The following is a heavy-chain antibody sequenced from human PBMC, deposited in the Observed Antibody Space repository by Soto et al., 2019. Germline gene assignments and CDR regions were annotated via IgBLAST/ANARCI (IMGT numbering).Heavy chain of an antibody. CDR3: ASQRAAGPRYYYYYGMDV. D-gene: IGHD6-13*01. Sequence: PSETLSLTCTVSGGSISDDTYYWGWIRQPPGKGLEWIGEIYHSGSTNYNPSLKSRVTISVDKSKNQFSLKLSSVTAADRAVYYCASQRAAGPRYYYYYGMDVWGQGTTVTVSS. J-gene: IGHJ6*02. CDR2: IYHSGST. V-gene: IGHV4-39*07. CDR1: GGSISDDTYY.